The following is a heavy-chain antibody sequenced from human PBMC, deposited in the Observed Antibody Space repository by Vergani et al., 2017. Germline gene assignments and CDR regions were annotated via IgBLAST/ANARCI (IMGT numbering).Heavy chain of an antibody. D-gene: IGHD3-10*01. CDR1: GYSISCGYF. CDR2: IDRTGRT. V-gene: IGHV4-38-2*02. J-gene: IGHJ6*02. Sequence: QVQLQESGPRLVKPSETLSLICSVSGYSISCGYFWGWIRQSPGKGLEWLGTIDRTGRTHLSPSLKSRLTISVDTTNNQFSLRLTSATAADTAFYYCATGRASGNYYTPSYYYYGMDVWGQGTTVTVSS. CDR3: ATGRASGNYYTPSYYYYGMDV.